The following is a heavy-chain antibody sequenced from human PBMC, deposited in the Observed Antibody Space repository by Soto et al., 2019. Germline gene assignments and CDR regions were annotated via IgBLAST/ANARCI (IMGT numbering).Heavy chain of an antibody. Sequence: GGSLRLSCAASGFTFSSYGMHWVRQAPGKGLEWVAVISYDGSNRYYADSVKGRFTISRDNSKNTLYLQMNSPRAEDTAVYYCAKDLLIVATISGFDYWGQGTLVTVSS. J-gene: IGHJ4*02. CDR1: GFTFSSYG. D-gene: IGHD5-12*01. CDR2: ISYDGSNR. CDR3: AKDLLIVATISGFDY. V-gene: IGHV3-30*18.